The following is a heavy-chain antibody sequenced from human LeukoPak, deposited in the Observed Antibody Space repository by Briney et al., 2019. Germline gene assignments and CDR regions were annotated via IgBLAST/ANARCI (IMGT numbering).Heavy chain of an antibody. J-gene: IGHJ3*02. CDR3: ARPVTKDLWAFDI. V-gene: IGHV5-51*01. CDR1: GYSFTSYW. CDR2: IYPGDSDT. D-gene: IGHD4-17*01. Sequence: GESLKISCKGSGYSFTSYWIGWVRQMPGKGLEWMGIIYPGDSDTRYSPSFQGQVTISADKSISTDYLQWSILKASDTGMYYCARPVTKDLWAFDIWGQGTMVTVSS.